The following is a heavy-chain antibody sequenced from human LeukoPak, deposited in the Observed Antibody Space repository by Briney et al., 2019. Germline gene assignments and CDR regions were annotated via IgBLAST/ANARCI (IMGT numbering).Heavy chain of an antibody. CDR1: GFTLSSHG. CDR2: IPYDGSNK. D-gene: IGHD3-16*01. J-gene: IGHJ3*02. Sequence: GGSLRLSCAASGFTLSSHGMHWVRQAPGKGLEWVAFIPYDGSNKYYADSVRGRFTISRDNSKNTVHLQMNSLRAEDTAVYYCAREPPSYYDYVWGVGAFDIWGQGTMVTVSS. V-gene: IGHV3-30*02. CDR3: AREPPSYYDYVWGVGAFDI.